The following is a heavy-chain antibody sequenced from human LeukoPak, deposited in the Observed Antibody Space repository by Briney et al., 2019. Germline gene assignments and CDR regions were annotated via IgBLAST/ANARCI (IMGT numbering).Heavy chain of an antibody. V-gene: IGHV3-30*02. CDR3: AKAPVTSCRGAFCYPFDY. Sequence: GGSLRLSCAASGFSFSSYGMHWVRQAPGKGLEWVAFIRSDGSKRYYAASVRGRFTISRDTSRSTLYLQMNSLRAEDAAVYYCAKAPVTSCRGAFCYPFDYWGQGTLVTVSS. CDR2: IRSDGSKR. J-gene: IGHJ4*02. D-gene: IGHD2-15*01. CDR1: GFSFSSYG.